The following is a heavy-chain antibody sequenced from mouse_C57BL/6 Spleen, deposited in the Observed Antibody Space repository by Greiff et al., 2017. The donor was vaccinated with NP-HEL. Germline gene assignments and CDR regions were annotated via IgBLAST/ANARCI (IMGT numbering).Heavy chain of an antibody. V-gene: IGHV2-5*01. CDR2: IWRGGST. Sequence: VQRVESGPGLVQPSQSLSITCTVSGFSLTSYGVHWVRQSPGKGLEWLGVIWRGGSTDYNAAFMSRLSITKDNSKSQVFFKMNSLQADDTAIYYCAKAGGPSYWYFDVWGTGTTVTVSS. CDR3: AKAGGPSYWYFDV. CDR1: GFSLTSYG. J-gene: IGHJ1*03. D-gene: IGHD4-1*01.